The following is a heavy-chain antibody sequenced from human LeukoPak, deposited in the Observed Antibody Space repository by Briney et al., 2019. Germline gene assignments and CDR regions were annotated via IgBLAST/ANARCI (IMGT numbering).Heavy chain of an antibody. CDR3: TTDRGRTELPLFAS. CDR2: IKSKTDGWTT. Sequence: MPGGSLRLSCAASGFTFSSAWRGWVRQAPGKGLEWVGRIKSKTDGWTTDYAAPVKVRFTISRDDSKTTLYLQMSSLKIEDTAVYYCTTDRGRTELPLFASWGQGTLVTVSS. J-gene: IGHJ5*01. V-gene: IGHV3-15*01. D-gene: IGHD1-26*01. CDR1: GFTFSSAW.